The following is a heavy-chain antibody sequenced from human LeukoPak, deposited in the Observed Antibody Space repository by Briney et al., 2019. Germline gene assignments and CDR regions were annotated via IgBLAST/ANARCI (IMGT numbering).Heavy chain of an antibody. CDR1: GASISSYY. CDR2: IYTSGST. CDR3: AAGYSYGLTFDY. J-gene: IGHJ4*02. Sequence: PSETLSLTCTVSGASISSYYWSWIRQPAGKGLEWIGRIYTSGSTNYNPSLKSRVTMSVDTSKNQFSLKLSSVTAADTAVYYCAAGYSYGLTFDYWGQGTLVTVSS. D-gene: IGHD5-18*01. V-gene: IGHV4-4*07.